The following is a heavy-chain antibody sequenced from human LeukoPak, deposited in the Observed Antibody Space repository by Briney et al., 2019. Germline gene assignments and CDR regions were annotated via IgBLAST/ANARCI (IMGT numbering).Heavy chain of an antibody. D-gene: IGHD1-26*01. CDR1: GYSISSGYY. V-gene: IGHV4-38-2*02. CDR2: IYHSGST. J-gene: IGHJ4*02. Sequence: SETLSLTCTVSGYSISSGYYWGWIRQPPGKGLEWIGSIYHSGSTYYNPSLKSRVTISVDTSKNQFSLKLSSVTAADTAVYYCARHLDSGSYPTSYWGQGTLVTVSS. CDR3: ARHLDSGSYPTSY.